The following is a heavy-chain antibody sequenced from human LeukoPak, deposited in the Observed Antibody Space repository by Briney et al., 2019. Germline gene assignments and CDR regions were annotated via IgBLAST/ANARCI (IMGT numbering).Heavy chain of an antibody. CDR1: GGSISSSSYY. V-gene: IGHV4-39*07. D-gene: IGHD5-18*01. CDR2: ITHSGRT. Sequence: PSETLSLTCTVSGGSISSSSYYWGWIRQPPGKGLEGIGEITHSGRTNYNPSLNSRATISVDTSKNQFSLKLSSVTAADTAVYYCAREAMALFDPWGQGTLVTVSS. CDR3: AREAMALFDP. J-gene: IGHJ5*02.